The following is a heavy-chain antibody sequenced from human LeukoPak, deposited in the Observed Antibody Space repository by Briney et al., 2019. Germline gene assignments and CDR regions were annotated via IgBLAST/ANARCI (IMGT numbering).Heavy chain of an antibody. CDR1: GYSFSTYW. J-gene: IGHJ4*02. CDR3: AGHVSAGFGEYYFDY. V-gene: IGHV5-51*01. D-gene: IGHD3-10*01. Sequence: GESLKISCKGSGYSFSTYWIGWVRQMPGKGLEWMGIIQPGDSETRYSPSFQGQVTISADKSTSTAYLQWSSLKASDTAIYYCAGHVSAGFGEYYFDYWGQGTLVTVSS. CDR2: IQPGDSET.